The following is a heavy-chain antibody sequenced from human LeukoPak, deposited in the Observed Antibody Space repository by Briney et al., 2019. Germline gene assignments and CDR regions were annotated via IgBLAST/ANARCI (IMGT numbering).Heavy chain of an antibody. CDR2: IYTSGST. D-gene: IGHD6-6*01. V-gene: IGHV4-4*07. CDR3: ARVGIAARLGYFDY. CDR1: GGSISSYY. Sequence: SETLSLTCTVSGGSISSYYWSWIRQPAGKGLEWIGRIYTSGSTNYNPSLKSRVTMSVDTSKNQFSLKLSSVTAADTAVYYCARVGIAARLGYFDYWGQGTLVTVSS. J-gene: IGHJ4*02.